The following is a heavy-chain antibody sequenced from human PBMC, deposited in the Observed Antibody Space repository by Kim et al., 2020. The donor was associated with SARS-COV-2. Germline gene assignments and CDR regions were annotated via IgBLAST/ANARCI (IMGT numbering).Heavy chain of an antibody. V-gene: IGHV3-30-3*01. D-gene: IGHD3-10*01. CDR3: ATDLAPGLSSRSFYCMVV. J-gene: IGHJ6*02. CDR2: ISYDGTNK. Sequence: GGSLRLSCAASGFTFSNCAIHWVRQAPGKGSEWVSVISYDGTNKYYADSVKGRFTISRDNSKDTLYLHMNSLRIDDTGLYYCATDLAPGLSSRSFYCMVVWGQGTAVTVSS. CDR1: GFTFSNCA.